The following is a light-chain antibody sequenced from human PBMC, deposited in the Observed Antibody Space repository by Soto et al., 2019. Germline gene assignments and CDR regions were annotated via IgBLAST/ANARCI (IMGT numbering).Light chain of an antibody. J-gene: IGKJ1*01. Sequence: EIVLTQSPGTLSLSPGERVTLSCRASQSFSSSYLAWYQQKPGQAPRLLIYGASSRATGIPDRFSGSGSGTDLTLTISRLEPEDLAVYYCQQYGSSPWTFGQGTKVDIK. V-gene: IGKV3-20*01. CDR3: QQYGSSPWT. CDR2: GAS. CDR1: QSFSSSY.